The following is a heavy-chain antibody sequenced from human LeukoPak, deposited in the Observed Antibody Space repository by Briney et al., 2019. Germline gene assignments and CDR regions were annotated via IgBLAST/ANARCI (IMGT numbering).Heavy chain of an antibody. CDR2: ISAYNGNT. V-gene: IGHV1-18*01. D-gene: IGHD3-10*01. J-gene: IGHJ5*02. Sequence: ASVKVSCKASGYTFTSYGISWVRQAPGQGLEWMGWISAYNGNTNYAQKLQGRVTMTTDTSTSTVYMELRSLRSDDTAVYYCARVDYYGDNWFDPWGQGTLVTVSS. CDR3: ARVDYYGDNWFDP. CDR1: GYTFTSYG.